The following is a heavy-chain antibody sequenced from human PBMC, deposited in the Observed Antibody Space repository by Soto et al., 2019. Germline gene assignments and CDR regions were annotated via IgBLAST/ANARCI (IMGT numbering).Heavy chain of an antibody. CDR3: ARDRTDYEDHYYGMDI. CDR1: GGSISNYY. CDR2: IYYRGST. V-gene: IGHV4-59*01. D-gene: IGHD4-17*01. J-gene: IGHJ6*02. Sequence: QVQLQESGPGLVKPSETLSLTCTVSGGSISNYYWSWIRQPPGKGLEWVGHIYYRGSTNYNPSLKSRVIISVDASKNQFPLRLSSVTAGDTAVYYCARDRTDYEDHYYGMDIWGQGTTVTVSS.